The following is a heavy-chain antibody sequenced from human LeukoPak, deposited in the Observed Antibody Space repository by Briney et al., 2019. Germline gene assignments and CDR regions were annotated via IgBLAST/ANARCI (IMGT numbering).Heavy chain of an antibody. CDR3: ARLWIVATWFDA. CDR2: IFYSGKT. J-gene: IGHJ5*02. CDR1: NDSMTSDIYY. V-gene: IGHV4-39*02. D-gene: IGHD2-2*03. Sequence: SETLSLTCTVSNDSMTSDIYYWAWVRHPPGKGLEWIGTIFYSGKTYYSASLKSRVTVSLDTSKKNFSLRLSSVTAADTAVYYCARLWIVATWFDAWGQGALVTVSS.